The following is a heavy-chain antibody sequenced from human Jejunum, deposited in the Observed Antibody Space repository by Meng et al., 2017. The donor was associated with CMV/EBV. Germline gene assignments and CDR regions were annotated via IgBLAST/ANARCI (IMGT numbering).Heavy chain of an antibody. Sequence: GTSVNHYYWSWLRQPPGKGLEWIGYIYHSGSTDSNPSLSSRVTISIDTSKNQVSLQLSSVTAADTAVYYCAKVGEWNYGRGWFDRWGQGTLVTVSS. CDR3: AKVGEWNYGRGWFDR. D-gene: IGHD1-7*01. J-gene: IGHJ5*02. CDR1: GTSVNHYY. CDR2: IYHSGST. V-gene: IGHV4-59*02.